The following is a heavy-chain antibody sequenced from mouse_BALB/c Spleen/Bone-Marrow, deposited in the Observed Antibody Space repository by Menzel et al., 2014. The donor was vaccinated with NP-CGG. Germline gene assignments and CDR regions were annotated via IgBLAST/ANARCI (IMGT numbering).Heavy chain of an antibody. J-gene: IGHJ3*01. Sequence: VQLQESGAELVRPGPSVTISSKASGYAFSSYSMNWVKQRPGQGLEWIGQIYPGDGDTNYNGKFKGKATLTADKSSSXASVQLSRLTAEDSEVYVFARNDGFAYWGQGTLVTVSA. CDR2: IYPGDGDT. CDR3: ARNDGFAY. CDR1: GYAFSSYS. D-gene: IGHD2-12*01. V-gene: IGHV1-80*01.